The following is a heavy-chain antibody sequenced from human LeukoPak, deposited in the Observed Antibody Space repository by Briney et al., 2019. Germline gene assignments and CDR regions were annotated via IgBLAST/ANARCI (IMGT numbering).Heavy chain of an antibody. CDR1: GYTFTGYY. CDR2: INPNSGGT. V-gene: IGHV1-2*04. CDR3: ARDQGSGNWFDP. Sequence: ASVKVSCKASGYTFTGYYMHWVRQAPGQGLEWMGWINPNSGGTNYAQKFQGWVTMTRDTSISTAYMGPSRLRSDDTAVYYCARDQGSGNWFDPWGQGTLVTVSS. J-gene: IGHJ5*02. D-gene: IGHD3-10*01.